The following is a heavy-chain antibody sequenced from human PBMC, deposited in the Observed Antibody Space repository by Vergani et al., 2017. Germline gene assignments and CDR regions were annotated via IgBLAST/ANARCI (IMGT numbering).Heavy chain of an antibody. J-gene: IGHJ4*02. Sequence: QVQLVQSGAEVKKPGASVKVSCKASGYTFTSYYMHWVRQAPGQGLEWMGIINPSGGSTSYAQKFQGRVTMTRDTSTSTVYMELSSLRSEDTAVYYCARRGRATAGGWYFDYWGQGTLVTVSS. CDR3: ARRGRATAGGWYFDY. CDR2: INPSGGST. CDR1: GYTFTSYY. V-gene: IGHV1-46*01. D-gene: IGHD1-26*01.